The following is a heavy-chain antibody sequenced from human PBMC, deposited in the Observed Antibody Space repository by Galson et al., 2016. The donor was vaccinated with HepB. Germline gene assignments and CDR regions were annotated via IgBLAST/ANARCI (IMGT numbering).Heavy chain of an antibody. D-gene: IGHD3-10*01. CDR2: ISSSGEHI. Sequence: SLRLSCAVSGFTFSSYAMSWVRQSPGKGLEWVSSISSSGEHISFADSVKGRLTISRDNSKNTVSLRMSSLRVEDTAIYYCAKVGFSDLDHWGQGTLVTVSS. V-gene: IGHV3-23*01. CDR1: GFTFSSYA. J-gene: IGHJ4*02. CDR3: AKVGFSDLDH.